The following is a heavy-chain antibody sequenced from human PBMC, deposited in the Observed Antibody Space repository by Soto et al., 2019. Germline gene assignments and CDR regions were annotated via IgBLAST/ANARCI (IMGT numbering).Heavy chain of an antibody. J-gene: IGHJ4*02. CDR3: AHRPDGSGNILAY. CDR2: IYWDDDK. Sequence: QITLKESGPTLVKPTQTLTLTCTFSGFSLTTSAEGVGWVRQPPGNALEWLALIYWDDDKRYSPFLKSRLTITKDTPKKQVVLTMTNMGREDTATYYCAHRPDGSGNILAYWGQGSLVTVSS. CDR1: GFSLTTSAEG. D-gene: IGHD3-10*01. V-gene: IGHV2-5*02.